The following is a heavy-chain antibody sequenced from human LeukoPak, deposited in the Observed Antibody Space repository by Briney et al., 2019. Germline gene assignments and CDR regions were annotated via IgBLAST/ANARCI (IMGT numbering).Heavy chain of an antibody. CDR3: AKASLGRYCSGGSCYKGGFGY. V-gene: IGHV3-23*01. CDR2: ISGSGTST. Sequence: GGSLRLSCAASGFSYSSYAMSWVRQAPGKGLQWVSGISGSGTSTNYADSVEGRFTISRGNSRNTLYLQMNSLRVEDTALYYCAKASLGRYCSGGSCYKGGFGYWGQGTLVTVSS. D-gene: IGHD2-15*01. CDR1: GFSYSSYA. J-gene: IGHJ4*02.